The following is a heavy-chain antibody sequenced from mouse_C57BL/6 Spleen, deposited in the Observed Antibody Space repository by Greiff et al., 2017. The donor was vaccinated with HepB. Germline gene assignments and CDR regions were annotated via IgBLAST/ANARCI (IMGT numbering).Heavy chain of an antibody. Sequence: EVQLQQSGAELVRPGASVKLSCTASGFNIKDDYMHWVKQRPEQGLEWIGWIDPENGDTEYASKFQGKATITADTSSNTAYLQLSSLTSEDTAVYYCTRGVGKNYPYAMDDWGQGTSVTVSS. D-gene: IGHD2-1*01. CDR2: IDPENGDT. CDR3: TRGVGKNYPYAMDD. J-gene: IGHJ4*01. V-gene: IGHV14-4*01. CDR1: GFNIKDDY.